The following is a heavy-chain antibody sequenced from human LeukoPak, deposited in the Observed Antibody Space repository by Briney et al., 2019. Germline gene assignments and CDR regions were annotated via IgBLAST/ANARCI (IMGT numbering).Heavy chain of an antibody. CDR3: AKRSTVAGKVWYYYYYMDV. V-gene: IGHV3-23*01. Sequence: AISGSGGSTYYADSVKGRFTISRDNSKNTLYLQMNSLRAEDTAVYYCAKRSTVAGKVWYYYYYMDVWGKGTTVTISS. D-gene: IGHD6-19*01. J-gene: IGHJ6*03. CDR2: ISGSGGST.